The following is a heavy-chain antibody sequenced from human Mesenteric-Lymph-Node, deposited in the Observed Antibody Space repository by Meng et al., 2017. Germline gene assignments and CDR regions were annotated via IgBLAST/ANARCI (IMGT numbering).Heavy chain of an antibody. CDR2: ISASDGNT. CDR3: AKGWNLGND. J-gene: IGHJ4*02. D-gene: IGHD3-16*01. V-gene: IGHV3-23*04. CDR1: GFTFSSYT. Sequence: VQVGGAGGGFAQPGWSLRLSFAASGFTFSSYTMSWVRQAPGKGLEWVSVISASDGNTYYVDSVKGRFTISRDNSKNTLYLQMNSLRAEDTAVYHCAKGWNLGNDWGQGTLVTVSS.